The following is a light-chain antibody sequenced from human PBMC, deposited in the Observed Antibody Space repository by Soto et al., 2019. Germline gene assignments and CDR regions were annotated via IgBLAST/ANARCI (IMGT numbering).Light chain of an antibody. Sequence: DSKIIGCRSSLYESVVDRVTITFLASQGIRTDLGWYQQKPGKAPKRLIYSASSLQSGVPSRFSGSGSGTEFTLTISSLQPEDFATYYCLKHNSYPRRFGQGTKVDIK. CDR1: QGIRTD. CDR2: SAS. CDR3: LKHNSYPRR. J-gene: IGKJ1*01. V-gene: IGKV1-17*01.